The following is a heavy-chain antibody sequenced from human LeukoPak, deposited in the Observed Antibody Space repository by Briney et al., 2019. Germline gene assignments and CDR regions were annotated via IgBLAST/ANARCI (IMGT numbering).Heavy chain of an antibody. CDR1: GFTFGSYS. J-gene: IGHJ4*02. D-gene: IGHD2-15*01. CDR2: ISSSSSYI. CDR3: ARSAKWVAATPDFDY. Sequence: GGSLRLSCAASGFTFGSYSMNWVRQAPGKGLEWVSSISSSSSYIYYADSVKGRFTISRDNAKNSLYLQMNSLRAEDTAVYYCARSAKWVAATPDFDYWGQGTLVTVSS. V-gene: IGHV3-21*01.